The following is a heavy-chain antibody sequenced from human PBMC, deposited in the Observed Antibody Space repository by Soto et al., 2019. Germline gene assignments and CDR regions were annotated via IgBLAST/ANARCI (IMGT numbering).Heavy chain of an antibody. CDR2: INHSGST. J-gene: IGHJ4*02. CDR3: ARGTAKGYYDSSGYYYVLDY. V-gene: IGHV4-34*01. D-gene: IGHD3-22*01. CDR1: GGSFSGYY. Sequence: QVQLQQWGAGLLKPSETLSLTCAVYGGSFSGYYWSWIRQPPGKGLEWIGEINHSGSTNYNPSLKSRVTISVDTSKNQFSLKLSSVTAADTAVYYCARGTAKGYYDSSGYYYVLDYWGQGTLVTVSS.